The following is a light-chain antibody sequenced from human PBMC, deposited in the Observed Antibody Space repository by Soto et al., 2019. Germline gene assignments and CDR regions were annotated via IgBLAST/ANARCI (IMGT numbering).Light chain of an antibody. J-gene: IGLJ1*01. CDR3: IAYAGNDNFF. V-gene: IGLV2-8*01. CDR2: AVS. CDR1: SNDVGGNNDY. Sequence: QSALAQPPSASGSPGQSVTISCTGSSNDVGGNNDYVSWYQQHPGKAPKLLIYAVSKRPSGVSERFSGSKSGNTASLTVSGLQAEDEADYYCIAYAGNDNFFFGSGTKVTVL.